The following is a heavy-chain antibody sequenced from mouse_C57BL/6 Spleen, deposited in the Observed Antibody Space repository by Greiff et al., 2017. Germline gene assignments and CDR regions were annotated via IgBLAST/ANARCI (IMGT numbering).Heavy chain of an antibody. CDR1: GYSFTGYY. J-gene: IGHJ2*01. V-gene: IGHV1-42*01. CDR3: ARAFDGYFDY. CDR2: INPSTGGT. Sequence: DVQLQESGPELVKPGASVKISCKASGYSFTGYYMNWVKQSPEKSLEWIGEINPSTGGTTYNQKFKAKATLTVEKSSSTAYMQLKSLTSEDSAVYYCARAFDGYFDYWGQGTTLTVSS. D-gene: IGHD2-3*01.